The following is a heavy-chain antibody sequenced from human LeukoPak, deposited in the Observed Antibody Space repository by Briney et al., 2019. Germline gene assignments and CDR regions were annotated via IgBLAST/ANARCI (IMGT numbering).Heavy chain of an antibody. J-gene: IGHJ4*02. CDR3: AGFSSRTNYGHDY. CDR2: ISYTGTT. D-gene: IGHD3-10*01. CDR1: GGSISSYY. Sequence: SETLSLTCTVSGGSISSYYWSWIRQPPGKGLEWIGYISYTGTTNYNPSLKSRVTISVDTSKNQFSLKLSSVTAADTSVYYCAGFSSRTNYGHDYWGQGTLVTVPS. V-gene: IGHV4-59*01.